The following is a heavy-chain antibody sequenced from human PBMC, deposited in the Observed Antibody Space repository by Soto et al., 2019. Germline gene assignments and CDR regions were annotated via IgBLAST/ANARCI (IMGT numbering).Heavy chain of an antibody. J-gene: IGHJ4*02. Sequence: PGGSLRLSCAASGFTFSSYAIHWVRQAPGKGLEWVAVISYDGSNKYYADSVKGRFTISRDNSKNTLYLQMNSLRAEDTAVYYCASCGQWLYGLANWGQGTLVTVYS. CDR1: GFTFSSYA. CDR2: ISYDGSNK. CDR3: ASCGQWLYGLAN. D-gene: IGHD6-19*01. V-gene: IGHV3-30-3*01.